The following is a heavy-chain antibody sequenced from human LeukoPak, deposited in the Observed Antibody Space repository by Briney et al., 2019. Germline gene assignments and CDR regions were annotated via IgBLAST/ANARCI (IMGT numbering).Heavy chain of an antibody. J-gene: IGHJ4*02. Sequence: ASVKVSCKVSGYTLTELSMHWVRQAPGKGLEGMGGFDPEDGETIYAQKFQGRVTMTVDTSTDTAYMELNSLRSEDTAVYYRATDNNYYDSSDYYFGSWDYWGQGTMVTVSS. CDR1: GYTLTELS. D-gene: IGHD3-22*01. V-gene: IGHV1-24*01. CDR3: ATDNNYYDSSDYYFGSWDY. CDR2: FDPEDGET.